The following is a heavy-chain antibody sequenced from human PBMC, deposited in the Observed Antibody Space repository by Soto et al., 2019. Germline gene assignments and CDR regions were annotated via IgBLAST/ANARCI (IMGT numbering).Heavy chain of an antibody. J-gene: IGHJ4*02. CDR2: NSAYNGNT. CDR1: GYTLSSYF. CDR3: ARDLPPVDY. Sequence: QVQLAQSGAEVKKPGASVKVSCKASGYTLSSYFISWVRRAPGQGLEWMGWNSAYNGNTKYAQNLQGRVTMTTDTSTSTAYMELRSLRSDDTAVYYCARDLPPVDYWGQGTLVTVSS. V-gene: IGHV1-18*01.